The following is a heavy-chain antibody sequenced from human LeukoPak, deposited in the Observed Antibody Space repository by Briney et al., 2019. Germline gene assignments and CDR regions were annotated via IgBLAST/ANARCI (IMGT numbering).Heavy chain of an antibody. CDR3: ARDMYSSV. J-gene: IGHJ4*02. CDR2: ISSSSSYI. CDR1: GFTFSGYS. Sequence: GGSLRLSCAASGFTFSGYSMNWVRQAPGKGLEWVSSISSSSSYIYYADSVKGRFSISRDNFKNTLYLQMNSLRAEDTAIYYCARDMYSSVWGQGTLVTVSS. D-gene: IGHD3-22*01. V-gene: IGHV3-21*04.